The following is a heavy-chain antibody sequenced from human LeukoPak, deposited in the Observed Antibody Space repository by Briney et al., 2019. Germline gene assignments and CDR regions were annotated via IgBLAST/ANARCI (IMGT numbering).Heavy chain of an antibody. CDR2: ISYDGSNK. D-gene: IGHD1-26*01. CDR1: GFTFSSYA. Sequence: PGGSLRLSCAASGFTFSSYAMHWVRQALGKGLEWVAVISYDGSNKYYADSVKGRFTISRDNSKNTLYLQMNSLRAEDTAVYYCARSSGSYYRYYFDYWGQGTLVTVSS. V-gene: IGHV3-30*04. CDR3: ARSSGSYYRYYFDY. J-gene: IGHJ4*02.